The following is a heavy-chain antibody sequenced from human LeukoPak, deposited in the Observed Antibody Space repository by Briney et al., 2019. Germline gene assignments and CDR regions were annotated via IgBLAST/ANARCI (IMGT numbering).Heavy chain of an antibody. V-gene: IGHV1-69*04. CDR1: GGTFSSYA. D-gene: IGHD3-22*01. CDR3: ARDLSFSYYDTYNGFDL. J-gene: IGHJ5*02. Sequence: ASVKVSCKASGGTFSSYAIRWVRRAPGQGLEWMGRIIPILGIANYAQKFQGRVTITADKSKSTAYMELSRLRSEDTAVYYCARDLSFSYYDTYNGFDLWGQGTLVTVSS. CDR2: IIPILGIA.